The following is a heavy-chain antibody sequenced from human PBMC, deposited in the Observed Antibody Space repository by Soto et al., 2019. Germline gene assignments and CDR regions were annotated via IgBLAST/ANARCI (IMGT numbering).Heavy chain of an antibody. CDR1: GGSISSYY. D-gene: IGHD3-3*01. CDR2: IYYSGST. Sequence: PSETLSLTCTVSGGSISSYYWSWIRQPPGKGLEWIGYIYYSGSTNYNPSLKSRVTISVDTSKNQFSLKLSSVTAADTAVYYCASSYYDFWSGYLDPFDYWGQGTLVTVSS. CDR3: ASSYYDFWSGYLDPFDY. J-gene: IGHJ4*02. V-gene: IGHV4-59*08.